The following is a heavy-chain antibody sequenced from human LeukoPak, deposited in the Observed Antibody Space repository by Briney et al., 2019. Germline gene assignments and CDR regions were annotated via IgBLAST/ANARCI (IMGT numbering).Heavy chain of an antibody. J-gene: IGHJ5*02. CDR1: GGSVSSGSYY. CDR2: IYYSGST. V-gene: IGHV4-61*01. CDR3: ARMREYCTTTSCYLGPFDP. Sequence: SDTLSLTCTVSGGSVSSGSYYWSWIRQPPGKGLEWIGYIYYSGSTDYNPSLKSRVTISVDTSKNQFSLKLSSVTAADTAVYYCARMREYCTTTSCYLGPFDPWGQGTLVTVPS. D-gene: IGHD2-2*01.